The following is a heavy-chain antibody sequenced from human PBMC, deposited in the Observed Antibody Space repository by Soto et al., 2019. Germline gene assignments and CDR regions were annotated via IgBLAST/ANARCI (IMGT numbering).Heavy chain of an antibody. CDR2: ISYDGSDE. D-gene: IGHD3-22*01. CDR3: AKEYYDSSGYPTLDALDI. J-gene: IGHJ3*02. Sequence: QVHLAESGGGVVQPGRSLTITCAASGFTLGTYGMHWVRQAPGKGLEWVAVISYDGSDEYYADSVKGRFTISRDNSKNTLYLQMSSLRSEDTALYYCAKEYYDSSGYPTLDALDIWGQGTMVTVSS. CDR1: GFTLGTYG. V-gene: IGHV3-30*18.